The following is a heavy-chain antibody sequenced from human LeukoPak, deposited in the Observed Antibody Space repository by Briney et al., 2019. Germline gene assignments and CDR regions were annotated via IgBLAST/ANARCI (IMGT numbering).Heavy chain of an antibody. V-gene: IGHV1-2*06. Sequence: GASVKVSCKDSEYTFTGYYIHWVRQATGQGLEWMGRINPNSGGTNYAQKFQGRVTMTRDTSISTAHMELSRLRSDDTAVYYCARDGSGNYYYFDYWGQGTLVTVSS. CDR3: ARDGSGNYYYFDY. J-gene: IGHJ4*02. CDR1: EYTFTGYY. D-gene: IGHD3-10*01. CDR2: INPNSGGT.